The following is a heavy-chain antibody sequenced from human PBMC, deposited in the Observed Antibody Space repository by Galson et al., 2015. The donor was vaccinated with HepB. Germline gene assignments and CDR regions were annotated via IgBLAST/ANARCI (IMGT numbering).Heavy chain of an antibody. D-gene: IGHD4-17*01. CDR2: IVVGSGNT. J-gene: IGHJ6*02. V-gene: IGHV1-58*02. CDR3: AALDAGYGDYPYYGMDV. CDR1: GFTFTSSA. Sequence: QSGAEVKKPGESLKISCKASGFTFTSSAMQWVRQARGQRLEWIGWIVVGSGNTNYAQKFQERVTITSDMSTSTAYMELSSLRSEDTAVYYCAALDAGYGDYPYYGMDVWGPGTTVTVSS.